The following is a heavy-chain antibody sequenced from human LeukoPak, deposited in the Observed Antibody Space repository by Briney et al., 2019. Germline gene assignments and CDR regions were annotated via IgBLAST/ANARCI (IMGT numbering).Heavy chain of an antibody. CDR2: INYSGST. V-gene: IGHV4-39*07. J-gene: IGHJ5*02. Sequence: PSETLSLTCSVSGGSIGSSNYYWGWIRQPPGRGLEWIGTINYSGSTYYTPSLQSRVTISVDTSKNQFSLKLSSVTAADTAVYYCARDPYGSGSYYPNWFDPWGQGTLVTVSS. CDR3: ARDPYGSGSYYPNWFDP. CDR1: GGSIGSSNYY. D-gene: IGHD3-10*01.